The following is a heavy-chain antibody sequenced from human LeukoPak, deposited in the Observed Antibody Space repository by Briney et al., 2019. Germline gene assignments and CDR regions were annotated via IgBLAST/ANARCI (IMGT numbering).Heavy chain of an antibody. Sequence: ASVKVSCKASGYTFTNYGISWVRQAPGQGLEWMGWISGYNGDSYYVQKFRGRVTMTTDTSTTTAYMELTSLRSDDTAVYYCAREKYRSGFDYWGQGTPVTVSS. CDR1: GYTFTNYG. D-gene: IGHD5-12*01. J-gene: IGHJ4*02. CDR3: AREKYRSGFDY. CDR2: ISGYNGDS. V-gene: IGHV1-18*01.